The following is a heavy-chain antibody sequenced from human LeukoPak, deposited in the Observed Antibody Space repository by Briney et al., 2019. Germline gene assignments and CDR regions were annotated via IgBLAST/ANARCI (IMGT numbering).Heavy chain of an antibody. D-gene: IGHD4-17*01. CDR1: GGSFSGYY. CDR3: ARVRGDYYFGDAFDI. CDR2: INHSGST. Sequence: SETLSLTCAVDGGSFSGYYWSWIRQPPGKELEWIGEINHSGSTNYNPSLKSRVTISVDTSKNQFSLKLSSVTAADTAVYYCARVRGDYYFGDAFDIWGQGTMVTVSS. V-gene: IGHV4-34*01. J-gene: IGHJ3*02.